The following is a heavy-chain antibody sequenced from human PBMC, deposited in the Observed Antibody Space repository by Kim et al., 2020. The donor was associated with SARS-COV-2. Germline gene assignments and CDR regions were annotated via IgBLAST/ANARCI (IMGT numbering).Heavy chain of an antibody. CDR3: ASVGTGFRSGAVDF. J-gene: IGHJ4*02. Sequence: SETLSLTCTVSGGSITSGNYYWSWIRQPPGEGLEWLGSIYYSGTTFYNPSLKTRVTLFVNMSKNQFSLMVNAVTDADTAVYYCASVGTGFRSGAVDFWGQGTLVTVSS. V-gene: IGHV4-30-4*01. CDR1: GGSITSGNYY. CDR2: IYYSGTT. D-gene: IGHD6-25*01.